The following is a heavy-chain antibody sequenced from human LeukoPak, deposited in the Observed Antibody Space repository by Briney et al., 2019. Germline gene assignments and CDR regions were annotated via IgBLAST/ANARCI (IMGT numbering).Heavy chain of an antibody. CDR1: DSMSRRFR. D-gene: IGHD5-18*01. V-gene: IGHV3-48*01. J-gene: IGHJ4*02. CDR3: ARGGYNYGSVFDY. CDR2: ISDDSSTI. Sequence: GGSLRLSCAASDSMSRRFRMNWVRQAPGKGLEWVSYISDDSSTIHYADSVKGRFTISRDNAENSLYLQMNSLRAEDTAVYYCARGGYNYGSVFDYWGQGTLVTVSS.